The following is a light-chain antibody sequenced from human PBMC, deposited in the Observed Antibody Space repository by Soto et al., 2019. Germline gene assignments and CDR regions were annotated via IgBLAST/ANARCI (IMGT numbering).Light chain of an antibody. CDR3: QQYNRYCGM. J-gene: IGKJ1*01. CDR1: QSINNW. Sequence: DIPMTQPPLTLSASVGDRVTITCRASQSINNWLAWYQQKPGKAPKLLLYGASSRDSGVPPRFSGSGYGTEFPLCIRSLQADDFATFDCQQYNRYCGMFGQGNKVEV. V-gene: IGKV1-5*01. CDR2: GAS.